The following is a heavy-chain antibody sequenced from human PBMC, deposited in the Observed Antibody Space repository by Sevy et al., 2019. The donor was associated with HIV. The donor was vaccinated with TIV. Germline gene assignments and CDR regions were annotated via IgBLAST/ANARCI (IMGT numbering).Heavy chain of an antibody. CDR1: GYTFTGYY. CDR2: INPDSGGP. CDR3: VRDDRDGYFEY. Sequence: ASVKVSCKASGYTFTGYYMHWMRQAPGQGLEWMGWINPDSGGPTYAPKFQGRVTLTRNTSISTAYMDLSRLKSDNTAVYYCVRDDRDGYFEYWGQGTLVTVSS. V-gene: IGHV1-2*02. J-gene: IGHJ4*02.